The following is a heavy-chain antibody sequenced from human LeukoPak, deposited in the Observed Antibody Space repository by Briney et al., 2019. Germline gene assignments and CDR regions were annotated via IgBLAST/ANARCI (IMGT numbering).Heavy chain of an antibody. D-gene: IGHD6-6*01. V-gene: IGHV1-46*01. CDR2: INPSSGST. Sequence: ASVTVPCKASGYTFTYYYMHWVRQPPGQELEWMGIINPSSGSTSYAQKFQGRVTMTRDTSTSKVYMDVSSLRSADTAVYYCATIAASDAEYFQHWGQGTLVTVSS. CDR3: ATIAASDAEYFQH. CDR1: GYTFTYYY. J-gene: IGHJ1*01.